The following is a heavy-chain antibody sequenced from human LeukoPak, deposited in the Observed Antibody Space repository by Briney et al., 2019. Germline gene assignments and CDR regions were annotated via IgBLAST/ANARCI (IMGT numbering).Heavy chain of an antibody. V-gene: IGHV5-51*01. CDR3: ARPDYFASHD. J-gene: IGHJ4*02. CDR2: VYPDDSRT. CDR1: GYNFPKSW. D-gene: IGHD2/OR15-2a*01. Sequence: GESLKISCKASGYNFPKSWIGCVRQMPGKGLEWMAIVYPDDSRTKYSPSFQGQVTISADKSINTAYLQWSSLRASDTAMYYCARPDYFASHDWGQGTLVTVSS.